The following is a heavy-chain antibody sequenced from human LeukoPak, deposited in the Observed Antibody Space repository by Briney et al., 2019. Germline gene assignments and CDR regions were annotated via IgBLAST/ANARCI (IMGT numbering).Heavy chain of an antibody. D-gene: IGHD1-14*01. CDR3: ARGHNRLDY. V-gene: IGHV3-7*01. J-gene: IGHJ4*02. Sequence: GGSLRLSCAASGFTFSNYWMSWVRQAPGKGLEWVANIDQDGSEKYYVDSVKGRFTISRDNAKNSLYLLMNSLRADDTSVYYCARGHNRLDYWGQGTLVTVSS. CDR1: GFTFSNYW. CDR2: IDQDGSEK.